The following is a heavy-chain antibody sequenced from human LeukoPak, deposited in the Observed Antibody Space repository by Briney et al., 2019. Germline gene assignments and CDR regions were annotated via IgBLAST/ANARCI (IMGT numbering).Heavy chain of an antibody. V-gene: IGHV1-46*01. CDR1: GYTFTSYF. CDR2: INPSGAST. Sequence: ASVKVSCKTSGYTFTSYFIHCVRQAPGQGLEWMGVINPSGASTSYAQRFQGRVTMTRDMSTSTVYMELSSLRSEDTAVYYCARETPGTGAFDYWGQGTLVTVSS. J-gene: IGHJ4*02. CDR3: ARETPGTGAFDY.